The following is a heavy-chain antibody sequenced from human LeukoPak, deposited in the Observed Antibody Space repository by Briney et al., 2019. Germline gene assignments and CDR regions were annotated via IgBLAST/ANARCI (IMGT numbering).Heavy chain of an antibody. V-gene: IGHV3-21*01. CDR1: GFTFSSYS. J-gene: IGHJ4*02. CDR3: ARGMGPFDWSFDY. Sequence: GGSLRLSCAASGFTFSSYSMNWVRQAPGEGLEWVSSISSSSSYIYYADSVKGRFTISRDNAKNSLYLQMNSLRAEDTAVYYCARGMGPFDWSFDYWGQGTLVTVSS. CDR2: ISSSSSYI. D-gene: IGHD3-9*01.